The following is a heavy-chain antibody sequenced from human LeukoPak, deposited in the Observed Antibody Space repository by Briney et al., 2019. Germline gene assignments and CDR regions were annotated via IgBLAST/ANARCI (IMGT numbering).Heavy chain of an antibody. CDR1: GFTFSDYA. CDR3: AKPQRYCSAGTCYSGYGMDV. J-gene: IGHJ6*02. V-gene: IGHV3-23*01. Sequence: GGSLRLSCTVSGFTFSDYAMSWVRQAPGKGLEWVSAISGSGGSTYYADSVKGRFTISRDNSKSTLFLQMNSLRAEDTAVYYCAKPQRYCSAGTCYSGYGMDVWGQGTTVTVSS. D-gene: IGHD2-15*01. CDR2: ISGSGGST.